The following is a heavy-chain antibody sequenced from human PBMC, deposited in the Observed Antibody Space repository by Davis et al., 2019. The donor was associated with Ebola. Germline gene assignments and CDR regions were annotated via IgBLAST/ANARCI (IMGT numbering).Heavy chain of an antibody. D-gene: IGHD1-26*01. V-gene: IGHV3-74*01. CDR1: GFTFSKYL. J-gene: IGHJ4*02. CDR3: ARDAGALTPLLFDFDY. Sequence: HTGGSLRLSCEASGFTFSKYLMHWVRQAPGKGLMWVSRINSDGGSTRYADSVKGRFTISRDNAKNTLYLQMNSLRAEDTAVYYCARDAGALTPLLFDFDYWGQGTLVTVSS. CDR2: INSDGGST.